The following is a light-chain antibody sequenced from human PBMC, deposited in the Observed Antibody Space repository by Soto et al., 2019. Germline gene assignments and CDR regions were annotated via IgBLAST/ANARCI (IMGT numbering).Light chain of an antibody. V-gene: IGKV1-9*01. CDR3: QQLYVHPSP. CDR2: AAS. Sequence: IQLRRAPDSLSEYVKGRVNVNSGASQGISSYLGWYQQKPGKAPNLLIYAASTLQSGVPSRFSAGGPGTDFTHTICSLHPEDCATYHSQQLYVHPSPFGGGTKVDIK. CDR1: QGISSY. J-gene: IGKJ4*01.